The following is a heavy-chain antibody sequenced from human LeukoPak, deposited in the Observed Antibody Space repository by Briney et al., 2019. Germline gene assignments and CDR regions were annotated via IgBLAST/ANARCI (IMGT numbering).Heavy chain of an antibody. D-gene: IGHD6-19*01. CDR1: GGSISSGSYY. J-gene: IGHJ4*02. V-gene: IGHV4-61*09. Sequence: SRTLSLTCTVSGGSISSGSYYWSWIRQPAGKGLEWIGHIYTSGSTNYNPSLKSRVTISVDTSKNQFSLRLGSLTAADTAVYYCARGVAVAGLPYFDYWGQGSLVTVSS. CDR2: IYTSGST. CDR3: ARGVAVAGLPYFDY.